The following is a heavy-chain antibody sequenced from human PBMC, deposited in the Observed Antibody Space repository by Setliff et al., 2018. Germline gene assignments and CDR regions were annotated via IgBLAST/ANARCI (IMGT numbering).Heavy chain of an antibody. J-gene: IGHJ3*02. CDR3: ARGSFRTGITMIVVAINAFDI. D-gene: IGHD3-22*01. Sequence: SVKVSCKASGGTFSSYAISWVRQAPGQGLEWMGGIIPIFGTANYAQKFQGRVTITTDESTSTAYMELSSLRSEDTAVYYCARGSFRTGITMIVVAINAFDIWGQGTMVTVSS. CDR1: GGTFSSYA. V-gene: IGHV1-69*05. CDR2: IIPIFGTA.